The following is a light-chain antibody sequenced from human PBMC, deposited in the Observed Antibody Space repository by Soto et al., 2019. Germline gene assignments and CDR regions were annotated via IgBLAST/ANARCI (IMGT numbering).Light chain of an antibody. CDR2: DVS. V-gene: IGLV2-11*01. CDR1: SSDVGGYNY. J-gene: IGLJ1*01. Sequence: QSVLTQPRSVSGSPGQSVTISCNGTSSDVGGYNYVSWYQQHPGKAPKLMIYDVSKRPSGVPDRFSGSKSGNTASLTISGLQAEDEADYYCCSYAGSYTFVFGTGTKVTV. CDR3: CSYAGSYTFV.